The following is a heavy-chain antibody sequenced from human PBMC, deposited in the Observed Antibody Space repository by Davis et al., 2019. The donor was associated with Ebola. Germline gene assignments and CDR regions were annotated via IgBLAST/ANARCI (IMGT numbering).Heavy chain of an antibody. CDR2: IYYSGST. V-gene: IGHV4-61*01. D-gene: IGHD4-17*01. CDR3: ARVETTVTTGWFDP. J-gene: IGHJ5*02. CDR1: GGSVSSGSYY. Sequence: SETLSLTCTVSGGSVSSGSYYWSWIRQPPGKGLEWIGYIYYSGSTNYNPSLKSRVTISVDTSKNQFSLKLSSVTAADTAVYYCARVETTVTTGWFDPWGQGTLVTVSS.